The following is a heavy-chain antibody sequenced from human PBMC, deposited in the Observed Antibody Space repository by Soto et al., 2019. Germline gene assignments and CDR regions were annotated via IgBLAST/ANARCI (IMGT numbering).Heavy chain of an antibody. J-gene: IGHJ5*02. CDR3: ERAPNWNDGDYWFDP. Sequence: GXSVKGSSRSSAYTFPSYYMHWVRQAPVQGLEWMGIINPSGGSTSYAQKFQGRVTMTRDTSTSTVYMELSTLRSEDTAVYYCERAPNWNDGDYWFDPWGQGTLVTVYS. V-gene: IGHV1-46*01. CDR1: AYTFPSYY. CDR2: INPSGGST. D-gene: IGHD1-20*01.